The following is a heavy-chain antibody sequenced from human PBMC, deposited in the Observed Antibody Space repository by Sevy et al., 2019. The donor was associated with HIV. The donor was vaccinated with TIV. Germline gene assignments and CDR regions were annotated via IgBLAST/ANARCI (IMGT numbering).Heavy chain of an antibody. D-gene: IGHD6-19*01. CDR2: FDPEDGET. J-gene: IGHJ6*02. CDR3: ATGKGSGDRKKYGMDV. V-gene: IGHV1-24*01. CDR1: GYTLTELS. Sequence: ASVKVSCKVSGYTLTELSMHWVRQAPGKGLEWMGGFDPEDGETIYAQKFQGRVTMTEDTSTDTADMDLSSLRSEDTAVYYCATGKGSGDRKKYGMDVWGQGTTVTVSS.